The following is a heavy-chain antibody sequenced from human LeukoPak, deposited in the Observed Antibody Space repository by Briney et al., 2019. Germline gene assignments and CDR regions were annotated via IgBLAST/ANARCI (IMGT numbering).Heavy chain of an antibody. CDR3: ARGGGYSGYDPYDY. CDR1: GYTFTSYD. Sequence: ASVKVSCKASGYTFTSYDINWVRQATGQGLEWMGWMNPNSGNTGYAQKFQGRVTITRNTSISTAYMELSSLRSEDTAVYYCARGGGYSGYDPYDYWGQGTLVTVSS. D-gene: IGHD5-12*01. CDR2: MNPNSGNT. J-gene: IGHJ4*02. V-gene: IGHV1-8*03.